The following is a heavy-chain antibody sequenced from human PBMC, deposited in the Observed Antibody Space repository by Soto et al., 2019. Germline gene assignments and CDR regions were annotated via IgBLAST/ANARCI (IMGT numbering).Heavy chain of an antibody. D-gene: IGHD4-4*01. V-gene: IGHV3-9*01. J-gene: IGHJ6*02. CDR2: ISWNSGTI. Sequence: GGSLRLSCAASGFTFDNYAMHWVRQAPGKGLEWVSGISWNSGTIGYADSVKGRFTISRDNAKNSLYLEMSSLRAEDTALYYCATDLRYSSSRYYGMDVWGQGTTVTVSS. CDR1: GFTFDNYA. CDR3: ATDLRYSSSRYYGMDV.